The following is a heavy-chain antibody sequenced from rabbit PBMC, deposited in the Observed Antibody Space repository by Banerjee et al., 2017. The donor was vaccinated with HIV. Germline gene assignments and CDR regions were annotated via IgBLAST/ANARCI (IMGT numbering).Heavy chain of an antibody. CDR3: ARRYDDDIAYGTLSL. Sequence: QEQLEESGGGLVTPGGTLTLTCTASGSDISSFYDMCWVRQAPGKGLELIACIYTSSSGSTAYASWAKGRFTISKSSSTTVTLQMTSLTAADTATYFCARRYDDDIAYGTLSLWGQGTLVTVS. CDR1: GSDISSFYD. J-gene: IGHJ4*01. CDR2: IYTSSSGST. D-gene: IGHD6-1*01. V-gene: IGHV1S45*01.